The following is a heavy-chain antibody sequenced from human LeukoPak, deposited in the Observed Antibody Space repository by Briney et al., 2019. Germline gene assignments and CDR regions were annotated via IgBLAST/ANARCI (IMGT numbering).Heavy chain of an antibody. CDR3: ARHRFEGYSNYPFGY. V-gene: IGHV4-39*01. CDR1: GGSISSSNYY. CDR2: IYYSGST. Sequence: PSETLSLTCTVSGGSISSSNYYWGWIRQPPGKGLEWIATIYYSGSTYYNPSLKSRVTISVDTSKNQLSLKLSSVTAADTAVYYCARHRFEGYSNYPFGYWGQGTLVTVSS. J-gene: IGHJ4*02. D-gene: IGHD4-11*01.